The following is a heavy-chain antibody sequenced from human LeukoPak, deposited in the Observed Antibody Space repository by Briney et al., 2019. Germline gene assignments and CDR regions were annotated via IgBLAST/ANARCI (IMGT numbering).Heavy chain of an antibody. V-gene: IGHV3-66*01. CDR3: ARETLGDSSGSY. J-gene: IGHJ4*02. Sequence: GGSLRLSCAASGFTFSSYSMNWVRQAPGKGLEWVSVIYSGGSTYYADSVKGRFTISRDNSKNTLYLQMNSLRAEDTAVYYCARETLGDSSGSYWGQGTLVTVSS. D-gene: IGHD3-22*01. CDR1: GFTFSSYS. CDR2: IYSGGST.